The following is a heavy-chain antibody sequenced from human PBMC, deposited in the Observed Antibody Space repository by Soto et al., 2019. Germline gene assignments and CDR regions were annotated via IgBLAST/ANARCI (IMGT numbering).Heavy chain of an antibody. J-gene: IGHJ4*02. CDR1: GFTFSSYG. Sequence: QVQLVESGGGVVQPGRSLRLSCAASGFTFSSYGMHWVRQAPGKGLEWVAVISDDENKKYYADSVKGRFTISRDNSKNTLYLQMNILRAEDTAVYYCAKDDYGLSYWGQGTLVTVSS. CDR3: AKDDYGLSY. D-gene: IGHD4-17*01. V-gene: IGHV3-30*18. CDR2: ISDDENKK.